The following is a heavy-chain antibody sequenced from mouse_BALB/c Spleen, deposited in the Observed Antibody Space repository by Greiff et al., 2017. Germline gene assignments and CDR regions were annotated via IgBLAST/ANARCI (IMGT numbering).Heavy chain of an antibody. V-gene: IGHV5-6-3*01. Sequence: EVQRVESGGGLVQPGGSLKLSCAASGFTFSSYGMSWVRQTPDKRLELVATINSNGGSTYYPDSVKGRFTISRDNAKNTLYLQMSSLKSEDTAMYYCARGGSYAAMDYWGQGTSVTVSS. J-gene: IGHJ4*01. CDR1: GFTFSSYG. D-gene: IGHD1-1*02. CDR3: ARGGSYAAMDY. CDR2: INSNGGST.